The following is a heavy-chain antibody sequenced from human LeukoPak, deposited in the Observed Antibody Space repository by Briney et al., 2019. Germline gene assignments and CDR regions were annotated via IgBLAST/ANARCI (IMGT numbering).Heavy chain of an antibody. CDR3: AKSFRSAYSSGWYY. Sequence: GGSLRLSCVVSGFTFSDYAMSWVRQAPGKGLEWVSAISGGGTPTFYADSVKGRFITSRDNSKNTLYLQMNSLRAEDTAVYYCAKSFRSAYSSGWYYWGQGTLVTVSS. CDR2: ISGGGTPT. J-gene: IGHJ4*02. CDR1: GFTFSDYA. D-gene: IGHD6-19*01. V-gene: IGHV3-23*01.